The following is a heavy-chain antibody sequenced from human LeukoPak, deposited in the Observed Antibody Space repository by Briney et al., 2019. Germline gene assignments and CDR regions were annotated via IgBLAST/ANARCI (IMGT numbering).Heavy chain of an antibody. CDR1: GGSVSSGTYY. Sequence: SETLSLTCTVSGGSVSSGTYYWSWIRQPPGKGLEWIGYIYYSGTTNYNPSLKSRVTISIDTSKNQFSLKLSSVTAADTAVYYCATSGYCSGGSCYWGSWFDPWGQGTLVTVSS. CDR2: IYYSGTT. D-gene: IGHD2-15*01. V-gene: IGHV4-61*01. CDR3: ATSGYCSGGSCYWGSWFDP. J-gene: IGHJ5*02.